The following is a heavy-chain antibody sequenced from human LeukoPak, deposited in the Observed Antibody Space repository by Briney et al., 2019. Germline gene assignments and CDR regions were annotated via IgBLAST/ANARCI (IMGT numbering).Heavy chain of an antibody. V-gene: IGHV1-3*01. CDR2: INAGNGNT. Sequence: ASVKVSCKASGYTFTSYAMHWARQAPGQRLEWMGWINAGNGNTKYSQKFQGRVTITRDTSASTAYMELSSLRSEDTAVYYCARVAVTVTTPPFDYWGQGTLVTVSS. J-gene: IGHJ4*02. D-gene: IGHD4-17*01. CDR1: GYTFTSYA. CDR3: ARVAVTVTTPPFDY.